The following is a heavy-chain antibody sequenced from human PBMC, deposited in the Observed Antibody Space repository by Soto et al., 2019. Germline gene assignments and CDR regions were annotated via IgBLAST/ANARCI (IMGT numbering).Heavy chain of an antibody. Sequence: PGGSLRLSCAASGFTFSSYWMHWVCQAPGKGLVWVSRINSDGSSTSYADSVKGRFTISRDNAKNTLYLQMNSLRAEDTAVYYCARERYYYYYYGMDVWGQGTTVTVSS. CDR3: ARERYYYYYYGMDV. CDR2: INSDGSST. V-gene: IGHV3-74*01. CDR1: GFTFSSYW. J-gene: IGHJ6*02.